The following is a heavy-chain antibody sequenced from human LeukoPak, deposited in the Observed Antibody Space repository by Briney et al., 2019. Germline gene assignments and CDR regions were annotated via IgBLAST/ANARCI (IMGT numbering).Heavy chain of an antibody. CDR1: GGSIISYY. CDR2: IYYSGST. CDR3: ARGRVSSSTWYSTYYYYFYMDV. V-gene: IGHV4-59*01. J-gene: IGHJ6*03. Sequence: SAPLSLPCTVSGGSIISYYWSWIRQPPGKGLEWIGYIYYSGSTNYNPSLKSRVTISVDTSKNQFSLKLRSVTAADTAVYFCARGRVSSSTWYSTYYYYFYMDVWGKGTTVTVSS. D-gene: IGHD1-1*01.